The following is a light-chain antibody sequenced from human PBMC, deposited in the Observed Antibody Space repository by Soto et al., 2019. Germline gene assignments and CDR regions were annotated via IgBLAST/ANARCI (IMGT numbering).Light chain of an antibody. CDR1: QSVRSY. CDR2: DAS. J-gene: IGKJ1*01. Sequence: EVVLTQSPATLSLSPGESATLSGRASQSVRSYLAWYQQKPGQAPRLLIYDASSRATGVPDRFSGSGSGTDFTLTISRLEPEDFAVYYCQQYGSSGTFGQGTKVDIK. V-gene: IGKV3-20*01. CDR3: QQYGSSGT.